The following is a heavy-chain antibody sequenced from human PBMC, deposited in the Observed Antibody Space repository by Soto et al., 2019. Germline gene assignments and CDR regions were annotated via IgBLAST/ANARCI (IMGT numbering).Heavy chain of an antibody. Sequence: QVQLVQSGAEVKKPGASVKVSCKASGYTFTSYDINWVRQATGQGLEWMGWMNPNSGNTDYAQKFQGRVTMTRNTPISTAYTELSSLRSEDTAVYSCARERAAAGAGGFDPWGQGTLVTVSS. J-gene: IGHJ5*02. D-gene: IGHD6-13*01. CDR2: MNPNSGNT. CDR1: GYTFTSYD. V-gene: IGHV1-8*01. CDR3: ARERAAAGAGGFDP.